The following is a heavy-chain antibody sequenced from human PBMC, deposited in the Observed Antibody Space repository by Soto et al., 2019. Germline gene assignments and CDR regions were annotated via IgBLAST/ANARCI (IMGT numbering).Heavy chain of an antibody. D-gene: IGHD1-1*01. CDR3: ARDRDWNLDY. Sequence: QVQLVQSGPEVKRPGASVMISCKTSGYTFSDSGISWVRQAPGQGFEWMGWISTHKGNTNFAQSLQGRVTMTADTSTSTVYMQLRSLRSDDTAMYFCARDRDWNLDYWGQGSLLTVSS. V-gene: IGHV1-18*01. J-gene: IGHJ4*02. CDR2: ISTHKGNT. CDR1: GYTFSDSG.